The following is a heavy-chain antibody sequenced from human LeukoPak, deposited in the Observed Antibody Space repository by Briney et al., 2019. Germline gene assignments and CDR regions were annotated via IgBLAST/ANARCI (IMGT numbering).Heavy chain of an antibody. D-gene: IGHD3-22*01. CDR3: VRDYDISGPQKNFFDY. V-gene: IGHV1-69*06. CDR1: VGTFSSYA. Sequence: GSSVKVSCKASVGTFSSYAITCVRQDPGQGLQWMGRIIPMFGAVNYAQRFQGRVTITADKSTGTAYMELSSLRSEDTAVYYCVRDYDISGPQKNFFDYWGQGTLVTVSS. CDR2: IIPMFGAV. J-gene: IGHJ4*02.